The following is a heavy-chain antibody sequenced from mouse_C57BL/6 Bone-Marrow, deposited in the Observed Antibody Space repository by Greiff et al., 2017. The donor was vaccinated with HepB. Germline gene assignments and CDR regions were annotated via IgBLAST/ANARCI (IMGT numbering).Heavy chain of an antibody. J-gene: IGHJ4*01. CDR3: TRKGLAYYSMDY. D-gene: IGHD3-3*01. Sequence: VQLQQSGTVLARPGASVKMSCKTSGYTFTSYWMHWVKQRPGQGLEWIGAIYPGNSDTSYNQQFKGKAKLTAVTSASSSYMELSSLTNEDSAVYYGTRKGLAYYSMDYWGQGTSVTVSS. CDR1: GYTFTSYW. V-gene: IGHV1-5*01. CDR2: IYPGNSDT.